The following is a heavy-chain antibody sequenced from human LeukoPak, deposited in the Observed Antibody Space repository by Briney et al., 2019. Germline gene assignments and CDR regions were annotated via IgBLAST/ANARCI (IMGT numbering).Heavy chain of an antibody. D-gene: IGHD6-19*01. CDR2: IKSKTDGGTI. CDR3: TTAVAGVITFGY. J-gene: IGHJ4*02. Sequence: GGSLRLSCAASGFTFSNAWMSWVRQAPGKGLEWVARIKSKTDGGTIDYAGSVKGRFTISRDDSKNTLYLQLNTLKTEDTAVYYCTTAVAGVITFGYWGQGTLVTVSS. CDR1: GFTFSNAW. V-gene: IGHV3-15*01.